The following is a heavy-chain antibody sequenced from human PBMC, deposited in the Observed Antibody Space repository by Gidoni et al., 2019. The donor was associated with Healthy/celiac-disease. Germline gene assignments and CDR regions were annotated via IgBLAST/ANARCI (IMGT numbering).Heavy chain of an antibody. D-gene: IGHD6-13*01. J-gene: IGHJ4*02. V-gene: IGHV3-30*01. CDR3: ARDFAGKSIAAAGKLGY. Sequence: QVQLVESGGGVVQPGRSLRLSCAAAVFTFSSYAMHWVRQAPGKGLEWVAVISDDGSNKYYADSVKGRFTISRDNSKNTLYLQMNSLRAEDTAVYYCARDFAGKSIAAAGKLGYWGQGTLVTVSS. CDR2: ISDDGSNK. CDR1: VFTFSSYA.